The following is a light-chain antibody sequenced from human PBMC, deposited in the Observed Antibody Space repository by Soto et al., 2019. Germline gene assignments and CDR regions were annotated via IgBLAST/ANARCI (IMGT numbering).Light chain of an antibody. CDR1: SSDVGGYNY. Sequence: QSALTQPASVSGSPGQSITISCTGTSSDVGGYNYVSWYQQHPGKAPKLMIYDVSNRPSGVSNRFSGSKSGNTASLTISGLQAEDEPDYYCSSYTISSTRVFGTGTKLTVL. CDR3: SSYTISSTRV. V-gene: IGLV2-14*01. J-gene: IGLJ1*01. CDR2: DVS.